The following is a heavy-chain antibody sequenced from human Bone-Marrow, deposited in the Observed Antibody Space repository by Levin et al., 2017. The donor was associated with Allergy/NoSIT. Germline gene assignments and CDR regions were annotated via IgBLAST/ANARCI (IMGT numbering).Heavy chain of an antibody. J-gene: IGHJ4*02. CDR3: ARHLRPGMGAVAD. Sequence: SQTLSLTCSISGDSMKTSSHYWAWIRQPPGRGLEWIGSIYYTGDTHYNVSLKSRLAISVDKSQNRISLNLTSVTAADTAVYFCARHLRPGMGAVADWGQGALVTVSS. D-gene: IGHD3-16*01. V-gene: IGHV4-39*01. CDR2: IYYTGDT. CDR1: GDSMKTSSHY.